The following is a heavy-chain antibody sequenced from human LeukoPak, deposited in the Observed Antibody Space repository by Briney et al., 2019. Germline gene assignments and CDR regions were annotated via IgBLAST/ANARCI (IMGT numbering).Heavy chain of an antibody. CDR3: TTAYDILTGADY. Sequence: GGSLRLSCAASGFTFSNAWMSWVRQAPGKGLEWVGRIKSKTDGGTTDYAAPVKGRFTISRDDSKNTLYLQMNSLKTEDTAVYYCTTAYDILTGADYWGQGTLVTVSS. D-gene: IGHD3-9*01. CDR2: IKSKTDGGTT. V-gene: IGHV3-15*01. CDR1: GFTFSNAW. J-gene: IGHJ4*02.